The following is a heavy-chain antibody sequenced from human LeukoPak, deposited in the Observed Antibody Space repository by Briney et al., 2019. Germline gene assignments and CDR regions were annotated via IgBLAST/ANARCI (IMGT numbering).Heavy chain of an antibody. CDR1: GYSFTSYW. J-gene: IGHJ4*02. CDR2: IYPGDSDT. V-gene: IGHV5-51*01. D-gene: IGHD5-24*01. CDR3: ARHSVEVWADY. Sequence: GESLKISXKGSGYSFTSYWIGWVRQMPGKGREWMGIIYPGDSDTRYSPSFQGQVTISADKSISTAYLQWSSLKASDTAMYYCARHSVEVWADYWGQGTLVTVSS.